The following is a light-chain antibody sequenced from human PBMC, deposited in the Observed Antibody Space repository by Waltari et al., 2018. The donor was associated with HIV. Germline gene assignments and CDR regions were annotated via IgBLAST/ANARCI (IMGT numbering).Light chain of an antibody. V-gene: IGKV1-39*01. CDR3: QQSYYSHT. CDR2: TAT. Sequence: DIQMTQSPSSLSASIGDRVDITCRASQNVKNYLNWYQQKPGQAPKILIYTATALHIGVPSRFSGSGSGTEFTLTISNLQPEDFALYFCQQSYYSHTFGPGTTVDFK. CDR1: QNVKNY. J-gene: IGKJ3*01.